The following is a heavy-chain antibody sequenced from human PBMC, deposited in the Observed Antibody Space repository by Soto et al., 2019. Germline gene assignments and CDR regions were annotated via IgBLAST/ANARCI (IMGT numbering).Heavy chain of an antibody. D-gene: IGHD1-26*01. CDR1: GGSISSSSYY. V-gene: IGHV4-39*01. Sequence: QLQLQESGPGLVKPSETLSLTCTVSGGSISSSSYYWGWIRQPPGKGLEWIGTIYYSGSTYYNPSHKSRVTISVDTSKNQFSLKRSSVTAADTAVDYCARQGSGSYNAFDIWGQGTVVTVSP. J-gene: IGHJ3*02. CDR3: ARQGSGSYNAFDI. CDR2: IYYSGST.